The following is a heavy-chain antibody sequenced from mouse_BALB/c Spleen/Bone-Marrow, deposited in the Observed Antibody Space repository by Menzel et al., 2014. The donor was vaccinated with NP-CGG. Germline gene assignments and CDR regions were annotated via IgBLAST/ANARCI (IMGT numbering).Heavy chain of an antibody. D-gene: IGHD1-1*01. CDR3: ALCGSRSEVAY. Sequence: QGHVKQSGAELVKPGASVKLSCKASGFTFTNYWMHWVKQRPGQGLEWIGEIDPSDSYIQYNQKFKGKATLTVDKSSSTAYMHLSSLSSEDSAVYFCALCGSRSEVAYWDQGTLVTISA. CDR1: GFTFTNYW. J-gene: IGHJ3*01. CDR2: IDPSDSYI. V-gene: IGHV1-69*02.